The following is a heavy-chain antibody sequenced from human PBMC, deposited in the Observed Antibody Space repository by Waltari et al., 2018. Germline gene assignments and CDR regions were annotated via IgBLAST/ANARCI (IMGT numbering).Heavy chain of an antibody. J-gene: IGHJ2*01. V-gene: IGHV2-26*01. D-gene: IGHD6-6*01. CDR3: ARIRERMEQLGNWYFDL. CDR2: ICSNDEK. CDR1: GFSLGNARLG. Sequence: QVTLKESGPVLVKPTETLTLPCTVSGFSLGNARLGVSWIRQPPGKALEWLAHICSNDEKSYSTSLKSRLTISKDNSKSQVVLTMTNMDPVDTATYYCARIRERMEQLGNWYFDLWGRGTLVSVSS.